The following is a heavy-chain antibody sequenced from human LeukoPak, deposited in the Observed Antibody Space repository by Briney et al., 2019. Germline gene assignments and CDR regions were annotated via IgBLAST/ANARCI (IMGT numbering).Heavy chain of an antibody. Sequence: GGSLSLSCAASGFTFSSYSMNWVRQAPGKGLEWVSSISSSSSYIYYADSVKGRFTISRDNAKNSLYLQMNSLRAEDTAVYYCASYSGSSPKTYYFDYWGQGTLVTVSS. J-gene: IGHJ4*02. CDR2: ISSSSSYI. D-gene: IGHD1-26*01. V-gene: IGHV3-21*01. CDR3: ASYSGSSPKTYYFDY. CDR1: GFTFSSYS.